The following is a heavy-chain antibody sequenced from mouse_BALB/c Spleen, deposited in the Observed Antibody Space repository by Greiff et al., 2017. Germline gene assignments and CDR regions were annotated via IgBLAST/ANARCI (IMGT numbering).Heavy chain of an antibody. CDR3: ARLITTRGVGAMDY. D-gene: IGHD2-4*01. CDR2: ILPGSGST. V-gene: IGHV1-9*01. CDR1: GYTFSSYW. Sequence: VKLVESGAELMKPGASVKISCKATGYTFSSYWIEWVKQRPGHGLEWIGEILPGSGSTNYNEKFKGKATFTADTSSNTAYMQLSSLTSEDSAVYYCARLITTRGVGAMDYWGQGTSVTVSS. J-gene: IGHJ4*01.